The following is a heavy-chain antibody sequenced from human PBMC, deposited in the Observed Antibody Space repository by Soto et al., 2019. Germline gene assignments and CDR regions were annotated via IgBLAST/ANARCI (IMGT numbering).Heavy chain of an antibody. CDR3: ASGIGGNYNN. CDR2: ISSSSSYI. Sequence: PGGSLRLSCAASGFTFSSYSMNWVRQAPGKGLEWVQSISSSSSYIYYADSVKGRFTISRDNAKNSLYLQMNSLRAEDTAVYYCASGIGGNYNNWGQGTLVTVSS. CDR1: GFTFSSYS. D-gene: IGHD3-16*01. J-gene: IGHJ4*02. V-gene: IGHV3-21*01.